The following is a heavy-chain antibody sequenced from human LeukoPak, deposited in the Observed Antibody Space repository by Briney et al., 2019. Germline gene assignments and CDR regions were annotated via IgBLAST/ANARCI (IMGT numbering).Heavy chain of an antibody. Sequence: SETLSLTCAVYGGSFSCYYWSWIRQPPGKGLEWIGEINHSGSTNYNPSLKSRVTISVDTSKNQFSLKLSSVTAADTAVYYCARRGYDILTGYRYYYYYYMDVWGKGTTVTISS. CDR2: INHSGST. D-gene: IGHD3-9*01. V-gene: IGHV4-34*01. J-gene: IGHJ6*03. CDR3: ARRGYDILTGYRYYYYYYMDV. CDR1: GGSFSCYY.